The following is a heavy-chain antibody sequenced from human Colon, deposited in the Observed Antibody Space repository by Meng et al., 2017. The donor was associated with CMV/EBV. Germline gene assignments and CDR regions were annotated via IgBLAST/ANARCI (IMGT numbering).Heavy chain of an antibody. J-gene: IGHJ4*02. V-gene: IGHV2-5*02. CDR3: AHKSLPAAFLDY. CDR1: GFSLNTYEVG. Sequence: QITLKESGPTLVKPNQTLTLTCTFSGFSLNTYEVGVGWFRQPPGKAPEWLALIYWDDDKRYRSSLGNRLTLTHDASKNQVVLTMTDMDPVDTATYYCAHKSLPAAFLDYWSQGTLVTVSS. D-gene: IGHD2-2*01. CDR2: IYWDDDK.